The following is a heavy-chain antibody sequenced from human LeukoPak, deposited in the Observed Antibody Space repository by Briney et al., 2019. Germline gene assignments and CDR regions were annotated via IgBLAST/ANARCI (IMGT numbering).Heavy chain of an antibody. J-gene: IGHJ4*02. V-gene: IGHV4-34*01. CDR2: IYYSGST. CDR3: ARASVAGSPASAVGY. Sequence: KPSETLSLTCAVYGGSFIGFHWNWIRQAPGKGLEWIGSIYYSGSTYYNPSLKSRVTISVDTSKSQFSLKLSSVTAAGTAVYYCARASVAGSPASAVGYWGQGTLVTVSS. CDR1: GGSFIGFH. D-gene: IGHD6-19*01.